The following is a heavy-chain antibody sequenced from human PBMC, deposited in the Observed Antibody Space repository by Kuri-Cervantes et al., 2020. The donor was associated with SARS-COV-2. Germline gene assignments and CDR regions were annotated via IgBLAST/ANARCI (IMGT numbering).Heavy chain of an antibody. CDR1: GYSISSGYY. CDR2: VYYSGST. V-gene: IGHV4-38-2*01. CDR3: ARLSGDAFDI. Sequence: GSLRLSCAVSGYSISSGYYWGWIRQPPGKGLEWIGNVYYSGSTYYNPSLKSRATISVDTSKNQFSLKLSSVTAADTAVYYCARLSGDAFDIWGQGTMVTVSS. J-gene: IGHJ3*02.